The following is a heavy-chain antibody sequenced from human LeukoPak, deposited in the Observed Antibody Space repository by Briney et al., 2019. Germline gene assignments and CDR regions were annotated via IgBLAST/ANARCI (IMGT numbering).Heavy chain of an antibody. J-gene: IGHJ4*02. CDR3: ARGFALDY. CDR2: INHSGST. Sequence: SETLSLTCAVYGGSFSGYYWSWIRQPPGKGLEWIGQINHSGSTNYNPSLKSRVTISVDTSKNQFSLKLSSVTAADTAVYYCARGFALDYWGQGTLVTVSS. V-gene: IGHV4-34*01. CDR1: GGSFSGYY.